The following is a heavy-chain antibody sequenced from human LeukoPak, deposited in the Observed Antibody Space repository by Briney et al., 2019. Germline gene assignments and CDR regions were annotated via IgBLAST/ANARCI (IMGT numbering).Heavy chain of an antibody. V-gene: IGHV3-21*01. J-gene: IGHJ4*02. D-gene: IGHD2-2*01. Sequence: PGGSLRLSCAASGFTFSSYSMNWVRQAPGKGLEWVSSISSSSSYIYYADSAKGRFTISRDNAKNSLYLQMNSLRAEDTAVYYCARASDEGIVVVPAAPDDYWGQGTLVTVSS. CDR3: ARASDEGIVVVPAAPDDY. CDR2: ISSSSSYI. CDR1: GFTFSSYS.